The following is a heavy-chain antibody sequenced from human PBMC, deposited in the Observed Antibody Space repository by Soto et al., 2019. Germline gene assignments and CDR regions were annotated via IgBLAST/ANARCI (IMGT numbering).Heavy chain of an antibody. CDR2: IYWDDDK. CDR1: GFSLSTSGVG. CDR3: AHRRGYYDSSGYFEYNWFDP. D-gene: IGHD3-22*01. V-gene: IGHV2-5*02. Sequence: QITLKESGPTLVKPTQTLTLTCTFSGFSLSTSGVGVGWIRQPPGKALEWLALIYWDDDKRYSPSLKSRLTIAKDTSKNPVVLTMTNMDPVDTATYYCAHRRGYYDSSGYFEYNWFDPWGQGTLVTVSS. J-gene: IGHJ5*02.